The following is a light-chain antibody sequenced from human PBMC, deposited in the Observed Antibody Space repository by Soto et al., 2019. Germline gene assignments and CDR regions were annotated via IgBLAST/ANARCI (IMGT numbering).Light chain of an antibody. CDR1: QSVSSS. Sequence: EIVLTQSPATLSLCPGERATLSCRASQSVSSSLAWYQQKPGQAPRLLIYDASNRATGIPARFSGSGSGTDFTLTISSLEPEDFAVYYCQQRNNPLTFGGGTKVEIK. J-gene: IGKJ4*01. CDR2: DAS. CDR3: QQRNNPLT. V-gene: IGKV3-11*01.